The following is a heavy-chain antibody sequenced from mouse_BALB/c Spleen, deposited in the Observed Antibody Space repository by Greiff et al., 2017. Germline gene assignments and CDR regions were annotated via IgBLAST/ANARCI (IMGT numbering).Heavy chain of an antibody. CDR1: GYTFTSYW. Sequence: QVQLQQSGAELAKPGASVKMSCKASGYTFTSYWMHWVKQRPGQGLEWIGYINPSTGYTEYNQKFKDKATLTADKSSSTAYMQLSSLTSEDSAVYYCARNMLSGDYRFAYWGQGTLVTVSA. J-gene: IGHJ3*01. V-gene: IGHV1-7*01. CDR3: ARNMLSGDYRFAY. D-gene: IGHD2-4*01. CDR2: INPSTGYT.